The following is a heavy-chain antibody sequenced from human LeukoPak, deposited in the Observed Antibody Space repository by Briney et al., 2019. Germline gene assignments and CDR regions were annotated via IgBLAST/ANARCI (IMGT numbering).Heavy chain of an antibody. D-gene: IGHD3-16*01. CDR2: TRYDGSKK. Sequence: GGSLRLSCAASGFIFRNHGMHWVRQAPGKGLEWVAFTRYDGSKKYYADSVRGRFSISRDNSKNTLYLQMNSLRADDTAVYYCAKVSLLMTNDAFDIWGQGTMVTVSS. J-gene: IGHJ3*02. CDR3: AKVSLLMTNDAFDI. CDR1: GFIFRNHG. V-gene: IGHV3-30*02.